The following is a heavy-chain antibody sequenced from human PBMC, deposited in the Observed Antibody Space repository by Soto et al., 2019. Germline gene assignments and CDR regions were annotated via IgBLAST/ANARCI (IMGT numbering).Heavy chain of an antibody. CDR3: ATDRGNVAGLDS. CDR1: GYTFTSYG. CDR2: IRAYNGNT. V-gene: IGHV1-18*01. Sequence: QVQLVQSGAEVKKPGASVKVSCKASGYTFTSYGISWVRQAPGQGLEWMGWIRAYNGNTNYAQKLQGRVTMTTATSTSTAYMALRSLRSHDTAVYYYATDRGNVAGLDSWGQGTLVTVSS. J-gene: IGHJ4*02. D-gene: IGHD2-15*01.